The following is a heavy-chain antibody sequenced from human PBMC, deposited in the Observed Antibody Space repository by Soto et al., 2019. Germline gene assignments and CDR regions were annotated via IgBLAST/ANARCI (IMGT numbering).Heavy chain of an antibody. J-gene: IGHJ5*02. CDR1: GGSISSGDYY. D-gene: IGHD4-17*01. Sequence: SETLSLTCTVSGGSISSGDYYWSWIRQPPGKGLEWIGYIYYSGSTYYNPSLKSRVTIPVDTSKNQFSLKLSSVTAADTAVYYCARDIHYGDYDWFDPWGQGTLVTVSS. V-gene: IGHV4-30-4*01. CDR3: ARDIHYGDYDWFDP. CDR2: IYYSGST.